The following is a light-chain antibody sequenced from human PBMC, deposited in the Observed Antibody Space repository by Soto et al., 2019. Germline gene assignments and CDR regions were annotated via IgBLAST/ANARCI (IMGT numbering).Light chain of an antibody. J-gene: IGKJ3*01. CDR3: QQYYSTPPEFT. CDR2: WAS. CDR1: QSVLYSSNNKNY. V-gene: IGKV4-1*01. Sequence: DIVITQSPHSLAVSLGDTATIICNPTQSVLYSSNNKNYLAWYQQKPGQPPKMLIYWASTRESGVPDRFSGSGSGTDFTLTIRRLQAEDVAVYYCQQYYSTPPEFTLGPGNKLDIK.